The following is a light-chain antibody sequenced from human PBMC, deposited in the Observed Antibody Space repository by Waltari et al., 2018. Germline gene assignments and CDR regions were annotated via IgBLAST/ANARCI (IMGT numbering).Light chain of an antibody. J-gene: IGKJ5*01. CDR3: QKYGSSPLT. CDR2: GAS. V-gene: IGKV3-20*01. Sequence: IVLTQSAGTLSLSPGERAPLSCRASQSVSSSYLAWYQQKPGQAPMLLIYGASTRATGIPDRFSGSGAGTDFTLTISRLEPEDFAVYYCQKYGSSPLTFGQGTRLEIK. CDR1: QSVSSSY.